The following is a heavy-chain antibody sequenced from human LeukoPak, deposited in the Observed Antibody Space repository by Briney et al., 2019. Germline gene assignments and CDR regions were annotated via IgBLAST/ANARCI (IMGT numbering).Heavy chain of an antibody. V-gene: IGHV3-21*01. Sequence: GGSLRLSCAASGFTLSSYSMNWVRQAPGKGLEWVSSISSSSSYIYYADSVKGRFTISRDNAKNSLYLQMNSLRAEDTAVYYCARSTLYYYYGMDVWGQGTTVTVSS. CDR3: ARSTLYYYYGMDV. CDR1: GFTLSSYS. CDR2: ISSSSSYI. J-gene: IGHJ6*02.